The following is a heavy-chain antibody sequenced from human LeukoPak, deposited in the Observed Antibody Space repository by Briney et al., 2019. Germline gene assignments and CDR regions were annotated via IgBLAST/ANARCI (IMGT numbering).Heavy chain of an antibody. D-gene: IGHD6-19*01. V-gene: IGHV4-59*01. CDR3: ARGISGWPNWFDP. CDR2: IYYSGST. J-gene: IGHJ5*02. Sequence: SETLSLTCTVSGDSISSYYWSWIRQPPGKGLEWIGYIYYSGSTNYNPSLKSRVTISVDTSKNQFSLKLSSVTAADTAVYYCARGISGWPNWFDPWGQGTLVTVSS. CDR1: GDSISSYY.